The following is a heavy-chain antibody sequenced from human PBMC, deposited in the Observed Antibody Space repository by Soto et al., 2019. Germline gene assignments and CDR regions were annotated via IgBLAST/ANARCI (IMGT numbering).Heavy chain of an antibody. D-gene: IGHD2-2*01. CDR2: ISSDGSST. V-gene: IGHV3-74*01. CDR3: SRVPHCCSSGRYGYFDN. CDR1: GFTLSSYW. J-gene: IGHJ4*02. Sequence: EVQLVESGGGLVQPGGSLRLSCAASGFTLSSYWMHWARQAPGKGLVWVSRISSDGSSTNYADSVKGRFTISRDNARITWHREMDSLSAEGTAVYDCSRVPHCCSSGRYGYFDNWGQGTLVTVAS.